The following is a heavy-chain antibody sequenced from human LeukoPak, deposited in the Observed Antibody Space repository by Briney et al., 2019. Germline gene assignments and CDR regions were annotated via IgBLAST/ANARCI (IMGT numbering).Heavy chain of an antibody. Sequence: PSETLSLTCTVSGGSISIYYWSWIRQPPGKGLEWIGYFYHRGSLNYNPSLKSRVTISGDTSKNQFSLQLTSVTAADTAVYYCARALTRDYFDSSGSYPDYYFYGMDVWGQGTTVTVSS. J-gene: IGHJ6*02. V-gene: IGHV4-59*01. CDR1: GGSISIYY. D-gene: IGHD3-22*01. CDR3: ARALTRDYFDSSGSYPDYYFYGMDV. CDR2: FYHRGSL.